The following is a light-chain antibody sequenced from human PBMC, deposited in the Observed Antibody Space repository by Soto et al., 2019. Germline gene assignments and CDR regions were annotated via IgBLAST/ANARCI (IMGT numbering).Light chain of an antibody. CDR1: SSNIGSNT. V-gene: IGLV1-44*01. Sequence: QSALTQPPSATGTPGQRVTISCSGSSSNIGSNTVNWYQQLPGTAPKLLIYSNNQRPSGVPDRLSGSKSGTSASLAISGLQSEDEAYYYCAAWDDSLNGHVVFGGGTKLTVL. J-gene: IGLJ2*01. CDR2: SNN. CDR3: AAWDDSLNGHVV.